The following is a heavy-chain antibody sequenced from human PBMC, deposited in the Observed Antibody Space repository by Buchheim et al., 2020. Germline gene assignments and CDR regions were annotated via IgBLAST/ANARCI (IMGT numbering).Heavy chain of an antibody. J-gene: IGHJ4*02. D-gene: IGHD3-10*01. Sequence: QVQLVESGGGVVQPGRSLRLSCAASGFTFSSYGMHWVRQAPGKGLEWVAFISYDGSNKYYADSVKGRFTISRDNSKNTLYLQMNSLRAEDTAVYYCAKDQNYYGSGSHFDYWGQGT. CDR2: ISYDGSNK. V-gene: IGHV3-30*18. CDR3: AKDQNYYGSGSHFDY. CDR1: GFTFSSYG.